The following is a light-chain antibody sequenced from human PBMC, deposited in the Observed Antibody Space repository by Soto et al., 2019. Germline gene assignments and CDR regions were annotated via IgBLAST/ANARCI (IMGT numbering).Light chain of an antibody. CDR1: SSDVGRYNY. J-gene: IGLJ3*02. Sequence: QSALTQPASVSGSPGQSITISCTGTSSDVGRYNYVSWYQQHPGKAPKLMIYEVSNRPSGVSNRFSGSKSGNTASLTISGLQAEDEADYYCSSYTINSTRVFGGGTQLTVL. CDR3: SSYTINSTRV. CDR2: EVS. V-gene: IGLV2-14*01.